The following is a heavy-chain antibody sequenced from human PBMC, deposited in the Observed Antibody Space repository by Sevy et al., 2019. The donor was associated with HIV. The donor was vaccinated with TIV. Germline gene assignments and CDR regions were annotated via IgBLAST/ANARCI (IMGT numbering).Heavy chain of an antibody. Sequence: GGSLRLSCAASGFTVSSNYMSWVRQAPGKGLEWVSIFYINGNTYYSDSVKGRFIISRDTSQNTVFLHMNSLRAEDTAVYYCVREAFCSNATCYRPYWGQGTLVTVSS. CDR3: VREAFCSNATCYRPY. D-gene: IGHD2-2*01. CDR1: GFTVSSNY. V-gene: IGHV3-66*01. CDR2: FYINGNT. J-gene: IGHJ4*02.